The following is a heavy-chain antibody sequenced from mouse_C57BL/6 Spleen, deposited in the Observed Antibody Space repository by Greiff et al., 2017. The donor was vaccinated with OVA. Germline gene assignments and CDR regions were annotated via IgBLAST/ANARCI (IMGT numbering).Heavy chain of an antibody. CDR3: ARDSCMVKRYFDY. V-gene: IGHV5-4*01. CDR2: ISDGGSYT. Sequence: EVQLVESGGGLVKPGGSLKLSCAASGFTFSSYAMSWVRQTPEKSLEWVATISDGGSYTYYPDNVKGRFTISRDNAKNNLYLQMSHLKSEDTAMYYCARDSCMVKRYFDYWGQGTTLTVSS. J-gene: IGHJ2*01. CDR1: GFTFSSYA. D-gene: IGHD2-10*02.